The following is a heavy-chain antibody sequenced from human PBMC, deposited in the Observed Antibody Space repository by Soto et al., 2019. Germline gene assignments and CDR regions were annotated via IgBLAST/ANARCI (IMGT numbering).Heavy chain of an antibody. CDR1: GFTFSSYS. D-gene: IGHD1-26*01. CDR2: ISSSSSYI. V-gene: IGHV3-21*01. Sequence: GGSLRLSCAASGFTFSSYSMNWVRQAPGKGLEWVSSISSSSSYIYYADSVKGRFTISRDNAKNSLYLQMNSLRAEDTAVYYCAREWELLGAFDIWGQGTTVTVSS. CDR3: AREWELLGAFDI. J-gene: IGHJ3*02.